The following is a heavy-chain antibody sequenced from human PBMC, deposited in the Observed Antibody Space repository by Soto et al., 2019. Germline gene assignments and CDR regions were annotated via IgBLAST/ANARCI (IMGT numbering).Heavy chain of an antibody. CDR1: GFTFSSYA. CDR3: ARVGGSGSPYDAFDF. CDR2: ISYDGSDK. V-gene: IGHV3-30-3*01. D-gene: IGHD3-10*01. Sequence: GGSLRLSCAASGFTFSSYALHWVRQAPGRGLEWVAVISYDGSDKHYADSVKGRFTISRDNSKNTLYLQMISLRAEDTAVFYCARVGGSGSPYDAFDFWGQGTMVTVSS. J-gene: IGHJ3*01.